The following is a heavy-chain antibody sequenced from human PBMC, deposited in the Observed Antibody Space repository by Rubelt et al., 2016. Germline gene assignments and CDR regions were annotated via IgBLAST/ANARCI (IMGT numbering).Heavy chain of an antibody. D-gene: IGHD5-24*01. V-gene: IGHV1-18*01. CDR2: ISAYNGNT. Sequence: QVQLVQSGAEVKKPGASVKVSCKASGYTFTSYGISWVRQAPGQGLEWMGWISAYNGNTNYAKKLEGRVTRTTDTSTRSAYMERGSLRSDDTAVYYCARRDGYNWDDAFDIWGQGTMVTVSS. CDR1: GYTFTSYG. CDR3: ARRDGYNWDDAFDI. J-gene: IGHJ3*02.